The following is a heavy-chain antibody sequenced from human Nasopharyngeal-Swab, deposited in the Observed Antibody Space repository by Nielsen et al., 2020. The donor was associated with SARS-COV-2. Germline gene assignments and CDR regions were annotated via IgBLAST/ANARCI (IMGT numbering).Heavy chain of an antibody. CDR3: TRAKGDIVATIRVWGFDP. V-gene: IGHV1-2*06. Sequence: ASVKVSCKASRYTFTGYYMHWVRQAPGQGLEWMGRINPNSGGTNYAQKLQGRVTMTRDTSIRTAYMELSRLRSDDTAVYYCTRAKGDIVATIRVWGFDPWGQGTLVTVSS. D-gene: IGHD5-12*01. CDR1: RYTFTGYY. CDR2: INPNSGGT. J-gene: IGHJ5*02.